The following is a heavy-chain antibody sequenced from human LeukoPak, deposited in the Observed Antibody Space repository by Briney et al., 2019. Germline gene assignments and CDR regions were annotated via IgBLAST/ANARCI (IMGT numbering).Heavy chain of an antibody. CDR2: IYYTGST. D-gene: IGHD3-10*01. Sequence: SQTLSLTCTVSGGSISSGDYYWSWIRQPPGKGLEWIGYIYYTGSTYYNPSLKSRVTISVDTSKNQFSLKLSSVTAADTAVYYCARALLDYYGSGSYYIQWGQGTLVTVSS. J-gene: IGHJ4*02. CDR1: GGSISSGDYY. V-gene: IGHV4-30-4*08. CDR3: ARALLDYYGSGSYYIQ.